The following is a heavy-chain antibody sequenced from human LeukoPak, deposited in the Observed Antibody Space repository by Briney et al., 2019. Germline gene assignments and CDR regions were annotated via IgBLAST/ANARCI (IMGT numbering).Heavy chain of an antibody. Sequence: PGGSLRLSCAGSGFTFSSYAMSWVRQAPGKGLEWVSAISGSYGSTYYADSVKGRFTISRDNSKNTLYLQMNSLRAEDTAMYYCAKETYIVVVPGALFDYWGQGTLVTVSS. J-gene: IGHJ4*02. CDR2: ISGSYGST. D-gene: IGHD2-2*01. CDR1: GFTFSSYA. CDR3: AKETYIVVVPGALFDY. V-gene: IGHV3-23*01.